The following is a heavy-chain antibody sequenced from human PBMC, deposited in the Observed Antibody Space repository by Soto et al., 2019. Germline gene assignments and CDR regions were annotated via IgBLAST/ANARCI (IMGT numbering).Heavy chain of an antibody. D-gene: IGHD2-21*02. V-gene: IGHV1-69*15. Sequence: QVQLVQSGAGVKKPGSSVKVSCKASGGTFSTSSMNWVRQAPEQGPEWMGNILPIFGTADYAQKFQGRVTITANESTKTVYMELRSLLSAHTAVYYCARGHEFGGNSDAFDIWGQGTVVTVSS. CDR3: ARGHEFGGNSDAFDI. CDR2: ILPIFGTA. CDR1: GGTFSTSS. J-gene: IGHJ3*02.